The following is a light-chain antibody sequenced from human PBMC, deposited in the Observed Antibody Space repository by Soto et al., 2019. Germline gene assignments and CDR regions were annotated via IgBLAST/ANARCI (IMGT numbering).Light chain of an antibody. CDR3: QQYNSYWT. J-gene: IGKJ1*01. Sequence: VGDRVTITCRASQSIGRFLAWYQQKPGKAPKLLIYDASGLESGVPSRFSGSGSGTEFTLIISVLHPGDFATYYCQQYNSYWTFGQGTRVDIK. V-gene: IGKV1-5*01. CDR1: QSIGRF. CDR2: DAS.